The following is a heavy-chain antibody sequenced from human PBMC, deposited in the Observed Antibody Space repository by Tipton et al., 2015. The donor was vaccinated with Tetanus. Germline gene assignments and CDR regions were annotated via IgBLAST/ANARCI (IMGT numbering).Heavy chain of an antibody. Sequence: VQLVQSGAEVRQPGQSLKISCRGSGFSFPGYYIGWVRQMPGKGLEWVGIIDPRDSAARYGPSFRGQVIISADKSISTTSLQWGSLTASDTGIYYCARRRSAVLSGGYHWYFDLWGRGTMVTVSS. V-gene: IGHV5-51*01. CDR1: GFSFPGYY. CDR2: IDPRDSAA. CDR3: ARRRSAVLSGGYHWYFDL. D-gene: IGHD3-22*01. J-gene: IGHJ2*01.